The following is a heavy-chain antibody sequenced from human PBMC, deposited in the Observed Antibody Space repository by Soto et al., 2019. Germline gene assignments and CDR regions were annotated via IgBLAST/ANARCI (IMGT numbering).Heavy chain of an antibody. CDR3: ARDVCSSTSCYEIFDY. J-gene: IGHJ4*02. D-gene: IGHD2-2*01. Sequence: PGGSLRLSCVASGFTFSSYEMNWVRQAPGKGLEWVSYISSSGSTKHYADSVKGRFTFSRDNAKNSLFLQMNSLRAEDTAVYYCARDVCSSTSCYEIFDYWGQGTLVTVSS. CDR2: ISSSGSTK. V-gene: IGHV3-48*03. CDR1: GFTFSSYE.